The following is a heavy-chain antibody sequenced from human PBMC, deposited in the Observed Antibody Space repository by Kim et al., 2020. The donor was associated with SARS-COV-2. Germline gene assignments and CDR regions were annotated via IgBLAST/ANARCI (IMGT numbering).Heavy chain of an antibody. CDR2: IKSKAYNYAT. CDR1: GFTLSDST. V-gene: IGHV3-73*01. D-gene: IGHD4-17*01. CDR3: TRRLESVYGIDY. Sequence: GGSLRLSCAASGFTLSDSTVQWVRQASGKGLEWVGRIKSKAYNYATAYAASVKGRFSISRDDSKNMADLQMNRLKTEDTDLYYCTRRLESVYGIDYWGQGTLVTVSS. J-gene: IGHJ4*02.